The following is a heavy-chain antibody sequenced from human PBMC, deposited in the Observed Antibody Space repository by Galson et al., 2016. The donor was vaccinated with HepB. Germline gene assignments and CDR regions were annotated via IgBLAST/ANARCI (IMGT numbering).Heavy chain of an antibody. J-gene: IGHJ6*02. CDR3: ARRRDILTGYHSYYYFSDV. V-gene: IGHV5-51*01. D-gene: IGHD3-9*01. Sequence: QSGAEVKKPGESLKISCKGSGYSFTRYYIAWVRQMPGKGLEWTGIIYPSDSDTRYSPSFQGQVTISADKSINTAYLQWSSLKASDTAMYYRARRRDILTGYHSYYYFSDVWGQGTTVTVSS. CDR1: GYSFTRYY. CDR2: IYPSDSDT.